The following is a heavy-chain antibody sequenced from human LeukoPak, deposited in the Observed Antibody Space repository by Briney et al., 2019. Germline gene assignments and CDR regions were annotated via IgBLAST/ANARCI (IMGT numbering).Heavy chain of an antibody. J-gene: IGHJ3*02. CDR1: GGSLSSYY. CDR2: IYYSGST. V-gene: IGHV4-59*01. Sequence: SETLSLTCTVSGGSLSSYYWSWIRQPPGKGLEWIGYIYYSGSTNYNPSLKSRVTISVDTSKNQFSLKLSSVTAADTAVYYCARDGYIVGAYGRSAFDIWGQGTMVTVSS. D-gene: IGHD1-26*01. CDR3: ARDGYIVGAYGRSAFDI.